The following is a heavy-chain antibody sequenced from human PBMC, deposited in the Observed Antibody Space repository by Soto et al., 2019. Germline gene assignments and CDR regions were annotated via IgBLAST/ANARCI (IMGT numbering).Heavy chain of an antibody. CDR2: IYYSGST. CDR3: ARARIVPAAIFDY. V-gene: IGHV4-59*01. CDR1: GGSISSYY. D-gene: IGHD2-2*02. Sequence: SETLSLISTVSGGSISSYYWSWIRQPPGKGLEWIGYIYYSGSTNYNPSLKSRVTISVDTSKNQFSLKLSSVTAADTAVYYCARARIVPAAIFDYWGQGPLVTVSS. J-gene: IGHJ4*02.